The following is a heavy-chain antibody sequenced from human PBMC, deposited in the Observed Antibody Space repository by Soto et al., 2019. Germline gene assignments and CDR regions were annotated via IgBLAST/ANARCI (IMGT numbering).Heavy chain of an antibody. J-gene: IGHJ3*01. CDR3: ARDRPTTFSADL. CDR2: INDISDAI. CDR1: GFTFTDHS. V-gene: IGHV3-48*04. Sequence: EVQLVESGGGLVQPGGSLRLSCTASGFTFTDHSMNWVRHAPGKGLEWISYINDISDAIHYADSVKGRFAMSRDNDKKSVFLQMNSLRVDDTGVYYCARDRPTTFSADLWGQGTVVTVSS. D-gene: IGHD5-12*01.